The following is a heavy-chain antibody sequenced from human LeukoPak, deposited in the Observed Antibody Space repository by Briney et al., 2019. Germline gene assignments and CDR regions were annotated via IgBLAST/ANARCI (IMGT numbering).Heavy chain of an antibody. D-gene: IGHD3-9*01. CDR3: ARSLPDCDILTGSFLD. CDR2: IKHSGST. Sequence: SETLSLTCAVYGGSFSGYYWSWIRQPPGKGLEWIGEIKHSGSTNYNPSLQSRVTISVDTSKNQFSLKLSSVTAADTAVYYCARSLPDCDILTGSFLDWGQGTLVTVSS. J-gene: IGHJ4*02. CDR1: GGSFSGYY. V-gene: IGHV4-34*01.